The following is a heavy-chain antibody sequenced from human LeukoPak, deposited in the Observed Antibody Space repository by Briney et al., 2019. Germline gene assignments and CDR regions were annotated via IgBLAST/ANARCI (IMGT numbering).Heavy chain of an antibody. J-gene: IGHJ5*02. CDR2: IIPIFGTA. Sequence: ASVKVSCKASGGTFSSYAISWVRQAPGQGLEWMGGIIPIFGTANYAQKLQGRVTMTTDTSTSTAYMELRSLRSDDTAVYYCARAYQNQLLYWFDPWGQGTLVTVSS. CDR1: GGTFSSYA. D-gene: IGHD2-2*01. V-gene: IGHV1-69*05. CDR3: ARAYQNQLLYWFDP.